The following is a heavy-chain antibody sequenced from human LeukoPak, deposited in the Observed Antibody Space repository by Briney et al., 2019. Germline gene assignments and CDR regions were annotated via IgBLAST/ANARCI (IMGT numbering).Heavy chain of an antibody. CDR2: IKQDGSEK. J-gene: IGHJ5*02. CDR3: ARLRGIITGSWFDL. Sequence: GGSLRLSCAASGFTFSNDWMSWVRQAPGKGLEGVASIKQDGSEKYYVDSVKGRFTISTDNAKNSLYLQMNSLRAEDTAVYYCARLRGIITGSWFDLWGQGTLVAVSS. V-gene: IGHV3-7*01. CDR1: GFTFSNDW. D-gene: IGHD3-10*01.